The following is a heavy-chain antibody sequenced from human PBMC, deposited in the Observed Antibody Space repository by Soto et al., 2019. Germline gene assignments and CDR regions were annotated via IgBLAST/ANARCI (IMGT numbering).Heavy chain of an antibody. V-gene: IGHV4-34*01. CDR1: GGSFSGYY. D-gene: IGHD3-16*01. Sequence: PSETLSLTCAVYGGSFSGYYWSWIRQPPGKGLEWIGEINHSGSTNYNPSLKSRVTISVDTSKNQFSLKLSSVTAADTAVYYCARGSEMGPNVLDYWGQGTLVTVSS. CDR2: INHSGST. CDR3: ARGSEMGPNVLDY. J-gene: IGHJ4*02.